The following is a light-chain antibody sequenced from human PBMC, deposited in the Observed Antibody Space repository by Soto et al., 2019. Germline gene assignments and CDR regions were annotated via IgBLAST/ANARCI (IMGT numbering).Light chain of an antibody. V-gene: IGKV1-9*01. Sequence: DIQLTQSPSFLSASVGDRVTITCRASQGISSYLAWYQQKPGKAPKLLIYGASTLQSGVPSRFSGSGSGTEFTLTISSLQPEDFGTYYCQQLNSDWYTFGQGTKLEI. J-gene: IGKJ2*01. CDR1: QGISSY. CDR2: GAS. CDR3: QQLNSDWYT.